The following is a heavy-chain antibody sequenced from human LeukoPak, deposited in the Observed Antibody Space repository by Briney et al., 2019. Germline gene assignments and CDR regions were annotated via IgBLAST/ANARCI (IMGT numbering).Heavy chain of an antibody. J-gene: IGHJ4*02. D-gene: IGHD6-13*01. Sequence: SETLSLTCTVSGGSISSGSYYWSWIRQPAGKGLEWIGRIYTSGSTNYNPSLKSRVTISVDTSKNQFSLKLSSVTAADTAVYYCARVAPWKGFGYSSSWPDDYWGQGTLVTASS. CDR3: ARVAPWKGFGYSSSWPDDY. V-gene: IGHV4-61*02. CDR2: IYTSGST. CDR1: GGSISSGSYY.